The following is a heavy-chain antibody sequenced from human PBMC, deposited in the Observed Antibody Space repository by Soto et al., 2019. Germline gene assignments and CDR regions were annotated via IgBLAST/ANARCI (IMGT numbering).Heavy chain of an antibody. CDR2: IFPGDSAT. D-gene: IGHD3-22*01. CDR1: VYDFRKNW. Sequence: VESLKISCKAPVYDFRKNWIVWVRQMPGKGLEWMGTIFPGDSATRYNPSFQGQVTISAGTSIGTAYLQWRSLKTSNTAMYYCARRGEYYLHSSYYALDAWGQGTTVTVSS. CDR3: ARRGEYYLHSSYYALDA. V-gene: IGHV5-51*01. J-gene: IGHJ6*02.